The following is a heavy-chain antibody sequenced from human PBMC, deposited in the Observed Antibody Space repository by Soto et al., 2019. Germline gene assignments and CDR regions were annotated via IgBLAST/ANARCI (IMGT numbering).Heavy chain of an antibody. V-gene: IGHV3-30-3*01. D-gene: IGHD5-12*01. J-gene: IGHJ4*02. Sequence: QVQLVESGGGVVQPGRSLRLSCAASGFTFSSYAMHWVRQAPGKGLEWVAVISYDGSNKYYADSVKGRFTISRDNSKNTLYLQMNSLRAEDTAVYYCARDPGLSKWLEYYFDYWGQGTLVTVSS. CDR2: ISYDGSNK. CDR1: GFTFSSYA. CDR3: ARDPGLSKWLEYYFDY.